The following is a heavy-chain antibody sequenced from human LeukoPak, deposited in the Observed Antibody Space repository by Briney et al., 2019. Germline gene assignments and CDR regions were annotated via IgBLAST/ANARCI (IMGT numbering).Heavy chain of an antibody. J-gene: IGHJ6*03. D-gene: IGHD6-19*01. V-gene: IGHV1-46*01. CDR3: AHTPIGYSSGWKAPYSYYYYMDV. CDR2: INPSGGST. Sequence: GASVKVSCKASGYTFTSYYMHWVRQAPGQGLEWMGIINPSGGSTSYAQKFQGRVTMTRDMSTSTVYMELSSLRSEDTAVYYCAHTPIGYSSGWKAPYSYYYYMDVWGKGTTVTVSS. CDR1: GYTFTSYY.